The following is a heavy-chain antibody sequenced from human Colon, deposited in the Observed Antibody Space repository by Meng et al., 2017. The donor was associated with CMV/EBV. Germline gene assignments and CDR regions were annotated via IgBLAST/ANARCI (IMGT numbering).Heavy chain of an antibody. D-gene: IGHD2-21*01. CDR1: GFTFSSYG. CDR3: AVIGATAVRHRFDY. J-gene: IGHJ4*02. CDR2: IRHDGKTQ. V-gene: IGHV3-7*01. Sequence: GGSLRLSCAASGFTFSSYGMHWVRQAPGKGLEWVANIRHDGKTQYYVDSVKGRFTISRDNAQNSLYLQMDSLRVEDTAVYYCAVIGATAVRHRFDYWGQGTLVTVSS.